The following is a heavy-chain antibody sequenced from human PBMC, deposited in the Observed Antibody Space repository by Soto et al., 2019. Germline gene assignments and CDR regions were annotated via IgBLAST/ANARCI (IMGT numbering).Heavy chain of an antibody. J-gene: IGHJ5*02. CDR1: GGSISSGGYY. D-gene: IGHD3-22*01. CDR2: IYYSGGT. V-gene: IGHV4-31*03. Sequence: QVQLQESGPGLVKPSQTLSLTCTVSGGSISSGGYYWSWIRQHPGKGLEGIGYIYYSGGTYYTPSLKSRVTISVDTYKNQFSLKLSAVTAADTAVYYCARDQTGYYDSSGYFGPWGQGTLVTVSS. CDR3: ARDQTGYYDSSGYFGP.